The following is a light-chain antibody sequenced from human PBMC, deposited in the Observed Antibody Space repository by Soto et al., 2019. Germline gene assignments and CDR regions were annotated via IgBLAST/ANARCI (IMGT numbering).Light chain of an antibody. CDR3: QQYGSSPPWT. CDR2: GAS. CDR1: QSVSSSY. J-gene: IGKJ1*01. Sequence: IGLTQSPGTVSLSPGEIATLSFRASQSVSSSYLAWYQQKPGQAPRLLIYGASSRATGIPDRFSGSGSGTDFTLTISRLEPEDFAVYYCQQYGSSPPWTFGQGTKVDIK. V-gene: IGKV3-20*01.